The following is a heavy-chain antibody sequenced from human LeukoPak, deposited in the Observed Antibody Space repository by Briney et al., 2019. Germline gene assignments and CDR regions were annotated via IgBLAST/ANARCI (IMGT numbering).Heavy chain of an antibody. Sequence: PSETLSLTCTVSGGSISSYYWSWIRQPPGKGLEWIGSIYYRGSTYYNPSLKSRVTISVDTSKNQFSLKLSSVTAADTAVYYCARTTVTKNFVDYWGQGTLVTVSS. V-gene: IGHV4-59*05. J-gene: IGHJ4*02. CDR1: GGSISSYY. CDR3: ARTTVTKNFVDY. CDR2: IYYRGST. D-gene: IGHD4-17*01.